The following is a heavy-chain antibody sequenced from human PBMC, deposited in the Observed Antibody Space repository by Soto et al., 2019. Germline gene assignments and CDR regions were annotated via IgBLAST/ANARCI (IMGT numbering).Heavy chain of an antibody. V-gene: IGHV4-31*03. J-gene: IGHJ4*02. CDR1: GDSISSSDFY. D-gene: IGHD4-17*01. CDR2: IYYRGST. CDR3: ARGIKDYGGILRYFDF. Sequence: QVQLQESGPGLVKPSQTLSLTCTVSGDSISSSDFYWNWIRQDPGKGLEWIGHIYYRGSTNSNPSLKSRVTIPVDTSKNQFSLKLSSVTAADTAVYWCARGIKDYGGILRYFDFWGLGTLVTVSS.